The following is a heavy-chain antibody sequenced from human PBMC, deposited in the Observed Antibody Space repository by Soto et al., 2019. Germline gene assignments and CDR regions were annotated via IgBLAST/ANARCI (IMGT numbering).Heavy chain of an antibody. V-gene: IGHV4-34*01. D-gene: IGHD1-26*01. CDR1: GGSFSGYY. Sequence: SETLSLTSAVYGGSFSGYYWSWIRQPPGKGLEWIGEINHSGSTNYNPSLKSRVTISVDTSKNQFSLKLSSVTAADTAVYYCARGTGGVGATSYFDYWGQGTLVTVSS. CDR2: INHSGST. J-gene: IGHJ4*02. CDR3: ARGTGGVGATSYFDY.